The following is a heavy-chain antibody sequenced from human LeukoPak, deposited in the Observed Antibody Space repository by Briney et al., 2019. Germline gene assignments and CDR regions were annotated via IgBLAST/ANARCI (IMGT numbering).Heavy chain of an antibody. Sequence: GASVKVSCKASGYTFTTYGITWVRQAPGQGLEWIGWLRAYSGNTTYAQKLQGRDTMTTDTSTSSACMELRSLRSDDTAVYYCARAGGYFDSSGYFHFDYWGQGTLVTVSS. J-gene: IGHJ4*02. CDR1: GYTFTTYG. CDR2: LRAYSGNT. V-gene: IGHV1-18*01. CDR3: ARAGGYFDSSGYFHFDY. D-gene: IGHD3-22*01.